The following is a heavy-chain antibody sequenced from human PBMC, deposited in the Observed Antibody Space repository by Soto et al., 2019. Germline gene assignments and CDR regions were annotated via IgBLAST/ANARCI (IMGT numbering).Heavy chain of an antibody. V-gene: IGHV1-46*01. CDR3: AKGRGGKTVANFGMDV. J-gene: IGHJ6*02. Sequence: GASVKVSCKASGDSVSIDYLHCVLQSPLQGFEWLGLISPFGGATAYAQRFEGRVTVTMDKSSTTFYLELSSLRSDDTAVYYCAKGRGGKTVANFGMDVWGQGVTVTVSS. CDR2: ISPFGGAT. CDR1: GDSVSIDY. D-gene: IGHD3-16*01.